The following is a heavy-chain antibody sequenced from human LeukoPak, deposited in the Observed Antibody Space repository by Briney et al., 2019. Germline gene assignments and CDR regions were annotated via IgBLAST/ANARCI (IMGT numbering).Heavy chain of an antibody. CDR1: GGSISSGSYY. D-gene: IGHD3-9*01. CDR3: ARGVEGTYYDILTGYRDYYYYYMDV. Sequence: SRTLSLTCTVSGGSISSGSYYWSWIRQPAGKGLEWIGRIYTSGSTNYNPSLKSRVTISVDTSKNQFSLKLSSVTAADTAVYYCARGVEGTYYDILTGYRDYYYYYMDVWGKGTTVTVSS. J-gene: IGHJ6*03. CDR2: IYTSGST. V-gene: IGHV4-61*02.